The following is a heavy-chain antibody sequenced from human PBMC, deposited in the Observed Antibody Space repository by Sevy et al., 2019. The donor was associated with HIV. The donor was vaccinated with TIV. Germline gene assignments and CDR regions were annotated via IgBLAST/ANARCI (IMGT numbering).Heavy chain of an antibody. V-gene: IGHV4-59*08. D-gene: IGHD1-26*01. CDR2: IYYNGHI. J-gene: IGHJ4*02. CDR1: GGSITSLY. Sequence: SETLSLTCTVSGGSITSLYWNWIRQPPGKGLEWIANIYYNGHINYNPSLKSRFTLSFDTSKNQSSLGLSSVTAADTAMYYCAGENAWGRGYSWGQGTLVTVSS. CDR3: AGENAWGRGYS.